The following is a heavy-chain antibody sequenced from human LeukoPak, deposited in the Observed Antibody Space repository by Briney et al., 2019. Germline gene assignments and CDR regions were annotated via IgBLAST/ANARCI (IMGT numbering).Heavy chain of an antibody. CDR2: VSSSSFYT. J-gene: IGHJ3*02. Sequence: GGSLRLSCTASGFTFSNFHMKWVRQAPGWGLDWVSSVSSSSFYTHYADSVKGRFTISRDNGKNSLYLQMNSLRAEDTALYYCARDALRDDAFDIWGQGTLVTVSS. CDR1: GFTFSNFH. CDR3: ARDALRDDAFDI. V-gene: IGHV3-21*04.